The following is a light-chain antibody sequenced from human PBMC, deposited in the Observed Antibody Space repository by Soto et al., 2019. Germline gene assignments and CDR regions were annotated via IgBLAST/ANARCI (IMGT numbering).Light chain of an antibody. V-gene: IGKV1-39*01. CDR2: AAS. J-gene: IGKJ4*01. CDR3: QQSYSRPPLT. Sequence: DIQMTQSPSSLSASIGDTVTITCRASQGINSYLNWFQQKPGEAPKLLIYAASSLQSGVPSRFSGSGSGTDYTLTITSLQPEDFATYYCQQSYSRPPLTFGGGTRVES. CDR1: QGINSY.